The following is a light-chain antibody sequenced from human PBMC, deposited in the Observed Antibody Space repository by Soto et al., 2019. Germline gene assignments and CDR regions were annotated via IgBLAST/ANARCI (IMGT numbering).Light chain of an antibody. V-gene: IGKV1-12*01. J-gene: IGKJ5*01. CDR2: AAS. CDR1: ESIRTW. Sequence: DIQMTQSPTTLSASIGDRVTITCRASESIRTWLAWYQQKPGKAPKLLIYAASSLQSGVPSRFSGSGSGTDFTLTVSNLQPEDFATYYCQQTYTSRITIGLGTRLEIK. CDR3: QQTYTSRIT.